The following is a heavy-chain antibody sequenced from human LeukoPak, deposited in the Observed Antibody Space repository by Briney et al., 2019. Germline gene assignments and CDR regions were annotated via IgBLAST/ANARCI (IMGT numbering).Heavy chain of an antibody. Sequence: VASVKVSCKASGYTFTSYGISWVRQAPGQGLEWMGWISAYNGNTNYAQKLQGRVTMTTDTSTSTAYMELRSLRSDDTAVYYCARDPRIAAAAPFDYWGQGTLVTVSS. D-gene: IGHD6-13*01. J-gene: IGHJ4*02. CDR3: ARDPRIAAAAPFDY. V-gene: IGHV1-18*01. CDR1: GYTFTSYG. CDR2: ISAYNGNT.